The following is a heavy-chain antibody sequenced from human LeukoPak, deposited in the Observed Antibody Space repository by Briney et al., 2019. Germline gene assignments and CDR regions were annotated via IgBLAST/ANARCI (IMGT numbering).Heavy chain of an antibody. CDR3: ARGRSRRITIFGVVPDAFDI. D-gene: IGHD3-3*01. Sequence: EASVKVSCKASGYTFTSYDINWVRQATGQGLEWMGWMNPNSGNTGYAQKFQGRVTMTRNTSMSTAYMELSSLRSEDTAVYYCARGRSRRITIFGVVPDAFDIWGQGTMVTVSS. J-gene: IGHJ3*02. V-gene: IGHV1-8*01. CDR1: GYTFTSYD. CDR2: MNPNSGNT.